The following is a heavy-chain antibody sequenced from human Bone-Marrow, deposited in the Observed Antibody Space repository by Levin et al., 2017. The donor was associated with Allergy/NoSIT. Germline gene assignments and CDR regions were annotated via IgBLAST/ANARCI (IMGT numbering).Heavy chain of an antibody. CDR3: AREVAYDGPSDYSGMDV. Sequence: SQTLSLTCTVSGGSISSSSYYWGWIRQPPGKGLEWIGTIYYSGSTYYNPSLKSRVPISIDMSKNQFSLKLSSVTAADTAVYYCAREVAYDGPSDYSGMDVWGQGTTVTVSS. CDR2: IYYSGST. V-gene: IGHV4-39*07. CDR1: GGSISSSSYY. J-gene: IGHJ6*02. D-gene: IGHD5-12*01.